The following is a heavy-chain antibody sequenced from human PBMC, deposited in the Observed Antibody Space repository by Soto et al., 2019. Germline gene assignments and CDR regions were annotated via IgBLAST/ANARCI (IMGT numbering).Heavy chain of an antibody. CDR3: ARHLVRRTYYYDSPHPDAFDT. V-gene: IGHV4-39*01. D-gene: IGHD3-22*01. J-gene: IGHJ3*02. CDR2: IYYSGST. Sequence: SETLSLTCTVSGGSISSSSYYWGWIRQPPGKGLEWIGSIYYSGSTYYNPSLKSRVTISVDTSKNQFSLKLSSVTAADTAVYYCARHLVRRTYYYDSPHPDAFDTWGQGTMVTVSS. CDR1: GGSISSSSYY.